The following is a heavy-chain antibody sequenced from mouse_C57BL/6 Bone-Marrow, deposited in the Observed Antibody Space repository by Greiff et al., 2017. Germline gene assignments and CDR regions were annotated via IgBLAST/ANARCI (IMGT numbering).Heavy chain of an antibody. CDR2: IDPSDSYT. V-gene: IGHV1-50*01. CDR3: ARSDDDEYYFDY. Sequence: QVQLQQPGAELVKPGASVKLSCKASGYTFTSYWMQWVKQRPGQGLEWIGEIDPSDSYTNYNHKFKGKATLTVDTSSSTTYMQLTSLTSEDSAFYYCARSDDDEYYFDYWGQGTTLTVSS. J-gene: IGHJ2*01. CDR1: GYTFTSYW. D-gene: IGHD2-4*01.